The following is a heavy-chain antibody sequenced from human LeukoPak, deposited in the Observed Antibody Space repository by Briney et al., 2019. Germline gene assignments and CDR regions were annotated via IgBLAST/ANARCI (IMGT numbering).Heavy chain of an antibody. D-gene: IGHD2-21*02. V-gene: IGHV1-18*01. CDR3: ARACHLVVVTAEGAFFDP. J-gene: IGHJ5*02. CDR1: GYRFTSYG. Sequence: ASVKVSCKASGYRFTSYGIGWVRQAPGQGLEWVGWISIYNGKTYYAQSLQDRVTMTTDTSTNTVYMELGSLKSEDTAVYYCARACHLVVVTAEGAFFDPWGQGTLVTVCS. CDR2: ISIYNGKT.